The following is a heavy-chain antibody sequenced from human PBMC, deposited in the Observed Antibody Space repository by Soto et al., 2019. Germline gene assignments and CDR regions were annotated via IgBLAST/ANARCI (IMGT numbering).Heavy chain of an antibody. CDR2: INHSGRT. D-gene: IGHD6-25*01. CDR1: GGSFSGYY. CDR3: ARRSAAGP. J-gene: IGHJ5*02. Sequence: QVQLQQWGAGLLKPSETLSLTCAVYGGSFSGYYWSWIRQPPGKGLEWNGEINHSGRTNYNPSLKSRVTISVDSSKHQFSLKLSSVTAADPAVYYCARRSAAGPWGQGTLVTVSS. V-gene: IGHV4-34*01.